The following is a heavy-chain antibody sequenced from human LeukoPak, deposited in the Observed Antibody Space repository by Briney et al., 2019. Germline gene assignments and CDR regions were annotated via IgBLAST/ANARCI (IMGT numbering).Heavy chain of an antibody. Sequence: SETLSLTCTVSGGSLSNYYWSWIRQPPGKGLEWIGYIYYSGSTNYNPSLKSRVTISVDTSKNQFSLKLSSVTAADTAVYYCARHGTSGTNLNWFDPWGQGTLVTVSS. J-gene: IGHJ5*02. CDR2: IYYSGST. CDR3: ARHGTSGTNLNWFDP. D-gene: IGHD1-1*01. V-gene: IGHV4-59*01. CDR1: GGSLSNYY.